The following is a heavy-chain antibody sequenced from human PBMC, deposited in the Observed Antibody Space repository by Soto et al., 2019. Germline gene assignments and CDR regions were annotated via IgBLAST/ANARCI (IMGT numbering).Heavy chain of an antibody. CDR1: GYTFNAHG. CDR3: ARSEYSSGWPWDPPAH. CDR2: ISAYNGKT. J-gene: IGHJ4*02. V-gene: IGHV1-18*01. D-gene: IGHD6-19*01. Sequence: ASVKVSCKASGYTFNAHGIYWVRQAPGQGLEWLGWISAYNGKTNYVQNLQGRVTMTTDTPTTTAYMELRSLRSDDTAVYYCARSEYSSGWPWDPPAHWGQGTLVTVSS.